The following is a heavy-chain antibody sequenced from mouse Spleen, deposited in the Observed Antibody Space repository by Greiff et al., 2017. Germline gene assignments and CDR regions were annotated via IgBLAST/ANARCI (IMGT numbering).Heavy chain of an antibody. CDR2: ISSGGSYT. Sequence: EVKLVESGGGLVKPGGSLKLSCAASGFTFSSYAMSWVRQSPEKRLEWVAEISSGGSYTYYPDTVTGRFTISRDNAKNTLYLEMSSLRSEDTAMYYCARDNHYGSSPAWFAYWGQGTLVTVSA. J-gene: IGHJ3*01. D-gene: IGHD1-1*01. CDR3: ARDNHYGSSPAWFAY. CDR1: GFTFSSYA. V-gene: IGHV5-9-4*01.